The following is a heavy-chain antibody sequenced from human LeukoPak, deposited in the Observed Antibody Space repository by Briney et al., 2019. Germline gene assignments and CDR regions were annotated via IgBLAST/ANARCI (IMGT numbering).Heavy chain of an antibody. J-gene: IGHJ3*02. V-gene: IGHV3-9*01. CDR2: ISWNSGSI. CDR3: ARERTVPDPYDAFDI. CDR1: GFTFDDYA. Sequence: GRSLRLSCAASGFTFDDYAMHWVRQAPGKGLEWVSGISWNSGSIGYADSVKGRFTISRDNAKNSLYLQMNSLRAEDTAVYYCARERTVPDPYDAFDIWGQGTMVTVSS. D-gene: IGHD1-1*01.